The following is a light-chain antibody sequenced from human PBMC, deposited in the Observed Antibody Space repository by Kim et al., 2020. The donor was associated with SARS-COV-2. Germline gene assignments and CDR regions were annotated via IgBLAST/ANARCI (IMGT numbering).Light chain of an antibody. J-gene: IGLJ3*02. CDR2: RNN. CDR1: SSNIGSNY. Sequence: GQRVTISCSGSSSNIGSNYVYSYQQLPGTAPKLLIYRNNQRPSGVPDRFSGSKSGTSASLAISGLRSEDEADYYCAAWDDSLSGWVFGGGTKLTVL. V-gene: IGLV1-47*01. CDR3: AAWDDSLSGWV.